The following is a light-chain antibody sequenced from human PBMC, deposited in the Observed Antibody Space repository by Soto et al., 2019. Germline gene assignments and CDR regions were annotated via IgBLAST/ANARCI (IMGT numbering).Light chain of an antibody. CDR2: DAS. J-gene: IGKJ1*01. CDR1: QSVSSN. CDR3: QQCNNWPPWT. Sequence: EIVMTQSPATLSVSPGETATLSCRASQSVSSNVAWYQQRPGQAPRLLIYDASTRASGIPARFSGSGSGTEFTLTISSLQSEDFAVYYCQQCNNWPPWTFGQGTKVEIK. V-gene: IGKV3-15*01.